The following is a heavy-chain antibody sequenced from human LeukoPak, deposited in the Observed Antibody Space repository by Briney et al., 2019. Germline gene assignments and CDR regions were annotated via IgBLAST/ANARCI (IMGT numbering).Heavy chain of an antibody. Sequence: GGSLRLSCAASESSVGSNYMTRVRQAPGKGLEWVSLIYSGGSTYYADSVKGRFTISRDNSKNTLYHQMNSLRAEDTAVYYCAKDGGAYDSTGYFYDYWGQGTLVTVSS. CDR2: IYSGGST. J-gene: IGHJ4*02. CDR3: AKDGGAYDSTGYFYDY. CDR1: ESSVGSNY. D-gene: IGHD3-22*01. V-gene: IGHV3-66*01.